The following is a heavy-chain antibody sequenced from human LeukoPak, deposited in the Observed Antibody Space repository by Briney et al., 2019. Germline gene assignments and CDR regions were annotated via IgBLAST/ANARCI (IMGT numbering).Heavy chain of an antibody. Sequence: GGSLRLSCAASGFTFSSYEMNWVCQAPGKGLEWVSYISSSGSTIYYADSVKGRFTISRDNAKNSLYLQMNSLRAEDTAVYYCARDPPYYYDSSGYFDYWGQGTLVTVSS. CDR1: GFTFSSYE. CDR3: ARDPPYYYDSSGYFDY. D-gene: IGHD3-22*01. J-gene: IGHJ4*02. CDR2: ISSSGSTI. V-gene: IGHV3-48*03.